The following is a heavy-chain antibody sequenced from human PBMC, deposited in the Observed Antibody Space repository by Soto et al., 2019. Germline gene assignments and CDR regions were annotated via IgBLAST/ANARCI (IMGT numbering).Heavy chain of an antibody. V-gene: IGHV4-31*03. CDR2: IHYRGST. J-gene: IGHJ4*02. Sequence: QVQLQESGPGLVEPSQTLSLTCSVSGGFISRGGYYWSWIRQFPGKGLEWIGYIHYRGSTYYNSSLKSRGSISVDMSKNQLSLNLTSVTAADTAVYYCVRCRDAFGFDSWGQGTLVTVSS. D-gene: IGHD2-2*01. CDR1: GGFISRGGYY. CDR3: VRCRDAFGFDS.